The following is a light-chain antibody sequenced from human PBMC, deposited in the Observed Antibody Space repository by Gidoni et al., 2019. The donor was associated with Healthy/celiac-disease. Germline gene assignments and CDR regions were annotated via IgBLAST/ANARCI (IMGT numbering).Light chain of an antibody. CDR3: VLYMGSGIWV. CDR1: SGSVSTTYY. Sequence: QTVVTQEPPFSVSPGGTVTLTLGLSSGSVSTTYYPSWYQQTPGQAPRTLIYSTNTRSSGVPDRFSGSILGNKAALTITGAQADDESDYYCVLYMGSGIWVFGGGTKLTVL. CDR2: STN. V-gene: IGLV8-61*01. J-gene: IGLJ3*02.